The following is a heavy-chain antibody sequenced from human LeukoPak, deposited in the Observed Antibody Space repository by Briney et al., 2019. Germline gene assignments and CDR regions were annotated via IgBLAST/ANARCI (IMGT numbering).Heavy chain of an antibody. V-gene: IGHV4-34*01. J-gene: IGHJ4*02. Sequence: PSETLSLTCAVYGGSFSGYYWSWIRQPPGKGLEWIGEINHSGSTNYNPSLKSRVTISVDTSKNQLSLKLSSVTAADTAVYYCARGSHTPMVLDFWGQGNVVTVSS. CDR2: INHSGST. CDR3: ARGSHTPMVLDF. D-gene: IGHD5-18*01. CDR1: GGSFSGYY.